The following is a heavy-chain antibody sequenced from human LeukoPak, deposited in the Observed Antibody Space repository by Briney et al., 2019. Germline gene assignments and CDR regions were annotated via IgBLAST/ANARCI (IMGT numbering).Heavy chain of an antibody. V-gene: IGHV3-15*01. J-gene: IGHJ6*02. CDR3: ATPKGYSSSWYYGMDV. D-gene: IGHD6-6*01. Sequence: GGSLRLSCAASGFTFSNAWMSWVRQAPGKGLEWVGRIKSKTDGGTTDYAAPVKGRFTISRDNSKNTLYLQMNSLRAEDTAVYYCATPKGYSSSWYYGMDVWGQGTTVTVSS. CDR2: IKSKTDGGTT. CDR1: GFTFSNAW.